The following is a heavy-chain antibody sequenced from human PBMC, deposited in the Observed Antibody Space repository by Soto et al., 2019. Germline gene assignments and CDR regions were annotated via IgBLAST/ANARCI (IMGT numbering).Heavy chain of an antibody. CDR1: GYSLSRNSAA. CDR3: ARAHADIVVVVAASVYFDY. V-gene: IGHV6-1*01. Sequence: PSQTLSLTCAISGYSLSRNSAARNWIRQSPSRGLEWLGRTYYRSKWYHDYAVSVNSRKTINPDTSKNQFSLQLNSVTSEDTAVYYCARAHADIVVVVAASVYFDYWGQGTLVTVS. D-gene: IGHD2-15*01. CDR2: TYYRSKWYH. J-gene: IGHJ4*02.